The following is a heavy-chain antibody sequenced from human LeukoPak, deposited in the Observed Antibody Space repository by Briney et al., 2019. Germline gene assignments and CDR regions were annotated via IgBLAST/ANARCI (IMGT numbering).Heavy chain of an antibody. D-gene: IGHD6-19*01. CDR1: GFTLTRYS. V-gene: IGHV1-3*04. CDR2: INTGNGNT. J-gene: IGHJ6*02. Sequence: AASVKVSCKASGFTLTRYSMQWVRQAPGQRLEWMGWINTGNGNTKYSEKFQDRVTITRDTSASTVYMELSSLTSEDTAMYYCARDPGYTSGWSQYYGMDVWGQGTTVTVSS. CDR3: ARDPGYTSGWSQYYGMDV.